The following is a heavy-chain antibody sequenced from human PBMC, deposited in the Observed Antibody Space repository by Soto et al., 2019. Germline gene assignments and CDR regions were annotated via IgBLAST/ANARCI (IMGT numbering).Heavy chain of an antibody. J-gene: IGHJ4*02. V-gene: IGHV3-23*01. CDR2: IAFTGSAT. CDR3: PKEVETVRLAELAL. Sequence: GGSLRLSCATSGFTFHDYAMSWVRQAPGKGLEWVSAIAFTGSATYYADSVKGRFTISRDNSKNIVYLQMNSLRVDDTALYYCPKEVETVRLAELALGGQGAQVTSFS. D-gene: IGHD5-18*01. CDR1: GFTFHDYA.